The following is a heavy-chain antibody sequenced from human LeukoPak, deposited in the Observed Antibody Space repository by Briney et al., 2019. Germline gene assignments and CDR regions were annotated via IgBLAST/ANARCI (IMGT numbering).Heavy chain of an antibody. J-gene: IGHJ4*02. Sequence: GGSLRLSCAASGFTFSSYSMNWVRQAPGKGLEWVSVIYSGGSTYYADSVKGRFTISRDNSKNTLYLQMNSLRAEDTAVYYCAREYGSGDWGQGTLVTVSS. CDR1: GFTFSSYS. CDR3: AREYGSGD. V-gene: IGHV3-53*01. CDR2: IYSGGST. D-gene: IGHD3-10*01.